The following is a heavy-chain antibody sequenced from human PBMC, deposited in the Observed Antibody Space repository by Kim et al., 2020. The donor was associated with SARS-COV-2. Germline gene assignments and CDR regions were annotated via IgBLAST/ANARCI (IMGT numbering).Heavy chain of an antibody. CDR2: ISYDGSNK. D-gene: IGHD5-12*01. CDR1: GFTLSSYG. J-gene: IGHJ6*02. Sequence: GGSLRLSCAASGFTLSSYGMHWVRQAPGKGLEWVAVISYDGSNKYYADSVKGRFTISRDNSKNTLYLQMNSLRAEDTAVYYCAKDLGYSGYDRRFLTYYYYYGMDVWGQGTTVTVSS. CDR3: AKDLGYSGYDRRFLTYYYYYGMDV. V-gene: IGHV3-30*18.